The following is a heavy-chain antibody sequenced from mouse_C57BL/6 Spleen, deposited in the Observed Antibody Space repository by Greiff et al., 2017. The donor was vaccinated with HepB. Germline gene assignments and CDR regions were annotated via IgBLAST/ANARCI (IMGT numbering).Heavy chain of an antibody. Sequence: QVQLQQPGAELVRPGSSVKLSCKASGYTFTSYWMHWVKQRPIQGLEWIGNIDPSDSETHYNQKFKDKATLTVDKSSSTAYMQLSSLTSEDSAVYYCAGGYYGSSSAWFAYWGQGTLVTVSA. CDR3: AGGYYGSSSAWFAY. V-gene: IGHV1-52*01. CDR1: GYTFTSYW. J-gene: IGHJ3*01. CDR2: IDPSDSET. D-gene: IGHD1-1*01.